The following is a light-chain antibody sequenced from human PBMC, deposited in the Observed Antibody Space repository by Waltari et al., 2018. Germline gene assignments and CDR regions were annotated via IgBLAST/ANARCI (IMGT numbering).Light chain of an antibody. CDR3: AAWDDSLNGPV. J-gene: IGLJ2*01. CDR1: SPNIGSNA. CDR2: FNN. Sequence: QSVLTQPPSASGPPGQRVTISCSGSSPNIGSNAVNWYQQLPGTAPKLLIYFNNQRPSGVPDRFSVSKSGTSASLAISGLQSEDEADYYCAAWDDSLNGPVFGGGTKLTVL. V-gene: IGLV1-44*01.